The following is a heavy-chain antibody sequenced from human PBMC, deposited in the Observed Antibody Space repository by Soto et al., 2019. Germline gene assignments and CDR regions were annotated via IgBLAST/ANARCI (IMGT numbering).Heavy chain of an antibody. CDR2: ISADGRET. D-gene: IGHD6-6*01. J-gene: IGHJ4*02. Sequence: EVPLVESGGGLIQPGGSLRLSCAASEFSVSSNYLSWVRQVPGRGLEWVAYISADGRETNHVDSVKGRFTISRDNAKNSVYLQMNSLRAEDTAVYYCARKPRLLELWGQGTLVTVSS. CDR1: EFSVSSNY. V-gene: IGHV3-7*01. CDR3: ARKPRLLEL.